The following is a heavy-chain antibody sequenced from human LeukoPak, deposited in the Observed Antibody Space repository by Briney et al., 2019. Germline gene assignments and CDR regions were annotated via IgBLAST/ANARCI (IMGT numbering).Heavy chain of an antibody. CDR1: GFTFRSFE. CDR3: AREGDLYDRSTSSQLDY. J-gene: IGHJ4*02. V-gene: IGHV3-48*03. Sequence: GGSLRLSCAASGFTFRSFEMNWVRQAPGKGLEWVSYISGTGAAMYYADSVKGRFTISRDNAKNSLYLQMNSLRAEDTAVYYCAREGDLYDRSTSSQLDYWGQGTLVTVSS. D-gene: IGHD3-22*01. CDR2: ISGTGAAM.